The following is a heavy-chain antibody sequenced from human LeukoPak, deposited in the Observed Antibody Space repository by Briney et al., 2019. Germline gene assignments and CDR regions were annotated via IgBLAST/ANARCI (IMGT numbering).Heavy chain of an antibody. D-gene: IGHD1-26*01. CDR3: ARDGYSGSYHAFDI. CDR1: GFTFSSYS. CDR2: ISSSSSYI. Sequence: GGSLRLSCAASGFTFSSYSTNWGRQAPGKGLEWVSSISSSSSYIYYADSVKGRFTISRDNAKNSLYLQMNSLRAEDTAVYYCARDGYSGSYHAFDIWGQGTMVTVSS. V-gene: IGHV3-21*01. J-gene: IGHJ3*02.